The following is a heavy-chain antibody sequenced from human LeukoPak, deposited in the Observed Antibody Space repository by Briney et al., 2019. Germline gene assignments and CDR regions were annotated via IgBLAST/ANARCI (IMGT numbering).Heavy chain of an antibody. CDR1: GFSFSSYG. J-gene: IGHJ2*01. V-gene: IGHV3-30*19. D-gene: IGHD4-17*01. CDR3: ARVGGDYTRYWYFDL. CDR2: ISFDGSNK. Sequence: GGSLRLSCAGSGFSFSSYGMHWVRQAPGKGLEWVAIISFDGSNKYYADSVKGRFTISRDNSKNTLYLQMNSLRTEDTAVYYCARVGGDYTRYWYFDLWGRGTLVTVSS.